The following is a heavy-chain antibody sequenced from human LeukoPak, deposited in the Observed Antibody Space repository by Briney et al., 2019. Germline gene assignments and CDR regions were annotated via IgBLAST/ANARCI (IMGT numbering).Heavy chain of an antibody. D-gene: IGHD3-10*01. CDR2: ISYDGGIT. CDR3: ARDSTYYYASGSSGPHYFDY. V-gene: IGHV3-30*01. CDR1: GFTFSSYA. J-gene: IGHJ4*02. Sequence: GRSLRLSCAASGFTFSSYAMHWVRQAPGKGLEWVAVISYDGGITNYADSVKGRFTISRDNSKNTLYLQLNSLRAEDAAVYYCARDSTYYYASGSSGPHYFDYWGQGPLVTVSS.